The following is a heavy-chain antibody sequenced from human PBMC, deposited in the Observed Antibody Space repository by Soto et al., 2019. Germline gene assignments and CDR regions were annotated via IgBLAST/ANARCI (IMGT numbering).Heavy chain of an antibody. J-gene: IGHJ6*02. V-gene: IGHV1-69*01. D-gene: IGHD3-10*01. CDR2: IIPNFDTP. CDR3: AVAMVREILIFESSGMHV. CDR1: GGSFNNYA. Sequence: QVHLVQSGAEVKKPGSSVKVSCKTSGGSFNNYAVSWVRQAPGQGLEWMGGIIPNFDTPNYAQKFQDRVTIIADEYTSTVYMELRSLRSNDTAVYYCAVAMVREILIFESSGMHVWGQGTTVLVSS.